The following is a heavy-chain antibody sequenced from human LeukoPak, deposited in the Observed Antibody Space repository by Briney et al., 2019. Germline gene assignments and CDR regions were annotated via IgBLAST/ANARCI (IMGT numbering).Heavy chain of an antibody. D-gene: IGHD4-11*01. V-gene: IGHV4-59*08. CDR3: ARGGLGGITAYSNYLFDY. J-gene: IGHJ4*02. CDR2: IYYSGST. CDR1: GGSISGYY. Sequence: SETLSLTCTVSGGSISGYYWNWIRQPPGEGLEWIGYIYYSGSTNYNPSLKSRVTISIDTSKNQFSLNLTSVTAADTAVYYCARGGLGGITAYSNYLFDYWGQGTLVTVSS.